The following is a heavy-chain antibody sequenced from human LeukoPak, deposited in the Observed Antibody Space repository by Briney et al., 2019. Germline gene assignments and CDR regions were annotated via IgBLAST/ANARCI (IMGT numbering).Heavy chain of an antibody. V-gene: IGHV4-34*01. CDR1: GGSFSGYY. CDR3: ARVNVGYNYTGDY. Sequence: SETLSLTCAVYGGSFSGYYWSWVRQPPGKGLEWIGEINHSGSTNYNPSLKSRVTISVDTSNNQFSLKLSSVTAADTAVYYCARVNVGYNYTGDYWGQGTLVTVSS. D-gene: IGHD5-24*01. J-gene: IGHJ4*02. CDR2: INHSGST.